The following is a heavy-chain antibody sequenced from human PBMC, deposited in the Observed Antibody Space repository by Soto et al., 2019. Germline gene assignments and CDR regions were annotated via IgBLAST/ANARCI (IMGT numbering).Heavy chain of an antibody. CDR3: AKDDSGSGSYPLYYYYGMDV. J-gene: IGHJ6*02. CDR1: GFPFSSYA. D-gene: IGHD3-10*01. CDR2: ISGSGGST. Sequence: PGGSLRLSCAAPGFPFSSYAMSWVRQAPAKGLEWVSAISGSGGSTYYADSVKGRFTISRDNSKNKLYLQMNSLRAEDTAVYYFAKDDSGSGSYPLYYYYGMDVWGQGATVTVSS. V-gene: IGHV3-23*01.